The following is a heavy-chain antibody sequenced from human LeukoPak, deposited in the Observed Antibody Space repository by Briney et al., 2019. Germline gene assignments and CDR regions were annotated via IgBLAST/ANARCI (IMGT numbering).Heavy chain of an antibody. CDR3: ARQRTASSSGYYYGY. V-gene: IGHV5-51*01. J-gene: IGHJ4*02. D-gene: IGHD3-22*01. CDR1: GYSFTSHW. CDR2: IYPGDSDT. Sequence: LGESLKISCQGSGYSFTSHWIGWVRQMPEKGLELMGIIYPGDSDTRYSPSFQGQVTISADKSISTAYLQWSSLKASDTAMYYCARQRTASSSGYYYGYWGQGTLVTLSS.